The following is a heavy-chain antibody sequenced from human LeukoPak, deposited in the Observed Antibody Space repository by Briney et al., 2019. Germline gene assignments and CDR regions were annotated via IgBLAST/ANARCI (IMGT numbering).Heavy chain of an antibody. CDR1: GGSISSGGYY. D-gene: IGHD3-3*01. CDR3: ARVEEASYYYYGMDV. V-gene: IGHV4-61*08. J-gene: IGHJ6*02. Sequence: PSQTLSLTCTVSGGSISSGGYYWSWIRQLPGKGLEWIGYIYYSGSTNYNPSLKSRVTISVDTSKNQFSLKLSSVTAADTAVYYCARVEEASYYYYGMDVWGQGTTVTVSS. CDR2: IYYSGST.